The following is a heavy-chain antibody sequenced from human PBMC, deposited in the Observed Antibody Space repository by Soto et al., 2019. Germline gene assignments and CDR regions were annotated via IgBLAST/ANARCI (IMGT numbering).Heavy chain of an antibody. D-gene: IGHD3-3*01. Sequence: PGGSLRLSCAASGFTFSSYAMHWVRQAPGKGLEWVAVISYDGSNKYYADSVKGRFTISRDNSKNTLYLQMNSLRAEDTAVYYCARGGITIFGVVIGSPYWGQGTLVTVSS. J-gene: IGHJ4*02. CDR1: GFTFSSYA. CDR3: ARGGITIFGVVIGSPY. V-gene: IGHV3-30-3*01. CDR2: ISYDGSNK.